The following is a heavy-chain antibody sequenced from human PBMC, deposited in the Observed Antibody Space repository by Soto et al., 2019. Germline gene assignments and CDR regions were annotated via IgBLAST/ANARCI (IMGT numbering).Heavy chain of an antibody. Sequence: ASVKVSCKASGYTFTSYAMHWVRQAPGQRLEWMGWSNAGNGNTKYSQKFQGRVTITRDTSASTAYMELSSLRSEDTAVYYCARDYNIVGASPYGYWGQGTLVTVSS. D-gene: IGHD1-26*01. J-gene: IGHJ4*02. CDR2: SNAGNGNT. V-gene: IGHV1-3*01. CDR1: GYTFTSYA. CDR3: ARDYNIVGASPYGY.